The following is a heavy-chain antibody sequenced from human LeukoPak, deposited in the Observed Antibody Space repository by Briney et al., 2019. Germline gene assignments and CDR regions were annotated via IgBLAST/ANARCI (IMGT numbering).Heavy chain of an antibody. D-gene: IGHD3-16*01. CDR2: INSDGSST. Sequence: GGSLRLSCAASGFTFSSYWMHWVRHAPGKGLVWVSRINSDGSSTSYADSVKGRFTISRDNAKNTLYLQMNSLRAEDTAVYYCAREFRAITFGGGVDYWGQGTLVTVSS. V-gene: IGHV3-74*01. CDR3: AREFRAITFGGGVDY. CDR1: GFTFSSYW. J-gene: IGHJ4*02.